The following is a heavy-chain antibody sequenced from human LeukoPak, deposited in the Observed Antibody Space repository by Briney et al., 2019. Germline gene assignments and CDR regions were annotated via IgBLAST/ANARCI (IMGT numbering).Heavy chain of an antibody. CDR3: AKVSYGSGINWFDA. D-gene: IGHD3-10*01. CDR2: ISWNSGSI. V-gene: IGHV3-9*01. CDR1: GFTFDDYA. J-gene: IGHJ5*02. Sequence: GRSLRLSCAASGFTFDDYAMHWVRHAPGKGLEWVSGISWNSGSIGYADSVKGRFTISRDNAKNSLYLQMNSLRAEDTALYCCAKVSYGSGINWFDAWGQGTLVTVSS.